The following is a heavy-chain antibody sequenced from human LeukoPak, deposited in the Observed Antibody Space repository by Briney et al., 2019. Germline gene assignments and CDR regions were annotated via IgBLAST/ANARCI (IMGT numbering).Heavy chain of an antibody. Sequence: ASVKVSCKASGGTFSSYAISWVRQAPGQELEWMGRINPNSGGTSYAQKFQGRVTMTRDTSISTAYMELSRLRSDDTAVYYCARDLHFGTRDFDYWGQGTLVTVSS. CDR3: ARDLHFGTRDFDY. CDR1: GGTFSSYA. D-gene: IGHD6-13*01. V-gene: IGHV1-2*06. CDR2: INPNSGGT. J-gene: IGHJ4*02.